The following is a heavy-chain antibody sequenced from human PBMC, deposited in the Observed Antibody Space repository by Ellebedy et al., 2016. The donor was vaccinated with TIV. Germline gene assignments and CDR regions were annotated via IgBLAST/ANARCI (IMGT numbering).Heavy chain of an antibody. CDR1: GFTFTCSA. J-gene: IGHJ3*02. CDR2: IVVVSGNT. CDR3: AAAFFTASYYYDSSGRDAFDI. Sequence: SVKVSXXASGFTFTCSAMQWVRQARGQRLEWIGWIVVVSGNTNYAQKFQERVTITRDMSTSTAYMELSSLRSEDTAVYYCAAAFFTASYYYDSSGRDAFDIWGQGTMVTVSS. V-gene: IGHV1-58*02. D-gene: IGHD3-22*01.